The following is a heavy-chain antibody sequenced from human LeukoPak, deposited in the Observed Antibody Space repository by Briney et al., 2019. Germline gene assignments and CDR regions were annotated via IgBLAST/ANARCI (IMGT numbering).Heavy chain of an antibody. D-gene: IGHD1-26*01. CDR1: GVSISSSSYY. V-gene: IGHV4-39*01. CDR2: INYSGRT. Sequence: SETLSLTCTVSGVSISSSSYYWRWIRQPPGKGLEWIVSINYSGRTYYNPSLKSRVTISEDTSKNQFSLKLSSVTAADTAVYYCGRQGYTPSYYFLDYWSRGTLVVVS. CDR3: GRQGYTPSYYFLDY. J-gene: IGHJ4*02.